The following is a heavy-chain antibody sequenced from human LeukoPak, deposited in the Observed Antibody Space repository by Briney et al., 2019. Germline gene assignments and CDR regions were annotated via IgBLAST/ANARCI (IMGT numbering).Heavy chain of an antibody. D-gene: IGHD2-15*01. Sequence: PSETLSLTCTVSGGSISSYYWSWIRQPPGKGLEWIGYIYYSGSTNYNPSLKSRVTISVDTSKNQFSLKLSSVTAADTAVYYCAREGREVVASLDYWGQGTLVTVSS. CDR2: IYYSGST. V-gene: IGHV4-59*01. CDR3: AREGREVVASLDY. J-gene: IGHJ4*02. CDR1: GGSISSYY.